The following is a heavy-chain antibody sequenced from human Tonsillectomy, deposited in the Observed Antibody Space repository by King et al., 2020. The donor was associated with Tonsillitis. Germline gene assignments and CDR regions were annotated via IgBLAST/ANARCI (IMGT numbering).Heavy chain of an antibody. V-gene: IGHV4-59*08. CDR2: IYYSGST. CDR1: GGSISSYY. J-gene: IGHJ5*02. Sequence: VQLQESGPGLVKPSETLSLTCTVSGGSISSYYWSWIRQPPGKGLEWIGYIYYSGSTNYNPSLKSRVTISVDTSKNPFSLKLSSVTAADTAVYYCARHISYFYGDYLNGFDPWGQGTLVTVSS. CDR3: ARHISYFYGDYLNGFDP. D-gene: IGHD4-17*01.